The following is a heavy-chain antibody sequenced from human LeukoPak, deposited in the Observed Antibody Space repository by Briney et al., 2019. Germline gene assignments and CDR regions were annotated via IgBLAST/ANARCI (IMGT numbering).Heavy chain of an antibody. CDR2: INQDGSEK. CDR1: GFTFGDYA. D-gene: IGHD1-1*01. J-gene: IGHJ4*02. V-gene: IGHV3-7*03. CDR3: ATALYDWNDVNY. Sequence: GGSLRLSCTASGFTFGDYAMSWVRQAPGKGLEWVANINQDGSEKYYVDSVKGRFTISRDNAKNSLYLQMNSLRAEDTAVYYCATALYDWNDVNYWGQGTLVTVSS.